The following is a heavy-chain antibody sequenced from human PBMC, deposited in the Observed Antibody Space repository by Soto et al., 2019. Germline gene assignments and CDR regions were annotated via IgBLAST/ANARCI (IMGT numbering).Heavy chain of an antibody. CDR2: ISSSSSTI. D-gene: IGHD2-21*02. J-gene: IGHJ4*02. V-gene: IGHV3-48*02. CDR1: GFTFSSYS. Sequence: EVQLVESGGGLVQPGGSLSLSCAASGFTFSSYSMNWVRQAPGKGLEWVSYISSSSSTIYYADSVEGRFTISRDNAKNSLNLQMNGLRDEDTAVDYCAGDVGGNSANWGQGTLVTVSS. CDR3: AGDVGGNSAN.